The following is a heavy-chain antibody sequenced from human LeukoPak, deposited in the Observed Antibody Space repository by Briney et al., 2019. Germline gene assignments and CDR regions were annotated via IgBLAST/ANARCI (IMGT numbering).Heavy chain of an antibody. D-gene: IGHD6-19*01. V-gene: IGHV3-48*04. Sequence: TGGSLRLSCAASGFTFSRYRMNWVRQAPGKGLEWVSYISSSSSMIYNADSVKGRFTISRDNAKNSLYLQMNSLRAEDTAVYYCARVRTIAVFDPWGQGTLVTVSS. CDR1: GFTFSRYR. CDR3: ARVRTIAVFDP. J-gene: IGHJ5*02. CDR2: ISSSSSMI.